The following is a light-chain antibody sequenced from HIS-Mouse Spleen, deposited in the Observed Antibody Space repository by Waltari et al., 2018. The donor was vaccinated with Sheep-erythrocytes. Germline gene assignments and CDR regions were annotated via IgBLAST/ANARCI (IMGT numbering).Light chain of an antibody. J-gene: IGKJ4*01. CDR3: QQSYSTPPLT. V-gene: IGKV1-39*01. CDR1: QSISSY. CDR2: AAS. Sequence: IQLPQPPPPLSALEGDGATILCRASQSISSYLNWYQQKPGKAPKLLIYAASSLQSGVPSRFSGSGSGTDFTLTISSLQPEDFATYYCQQSYSTPPLTFGGGTKVEIK.